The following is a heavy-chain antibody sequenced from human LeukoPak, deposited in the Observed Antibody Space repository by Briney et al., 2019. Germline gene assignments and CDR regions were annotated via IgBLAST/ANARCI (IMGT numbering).Heavy chain of an antibody. Sequence: QAGGSLRLSCAAPGFTFSSYWMPWVRQAPGKGLEWVSGISWNSGSIGYADSVKGRFTISRDNAKNSLYLQMNSLRAEDTALYYCAKALGGGWLGAFDIWGQGTMVTVSS. D-gene: IGHD3-16*01. CDR2: ISWNSGSI. J-gene: IGHJ3*02. V-gene: IGHV3-9*01. CDR1: GFTFSSYW. CDR3: AKALGGGWLGAFDI.